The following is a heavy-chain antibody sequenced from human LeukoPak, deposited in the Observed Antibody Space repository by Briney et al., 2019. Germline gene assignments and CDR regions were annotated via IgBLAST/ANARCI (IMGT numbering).Heavy chain of an antibody. CDR3: ARELAVAGTRGY. J-gene: IGHJ4*02. V-gene: IGHV3-48*01. CDR2: ISSSSTI. D-gene: IGHD6-19*01. CDR1: GFTFSSYS. Sequence: GGSLRLSCAASGFTFSSYSMNWVREAPGKGLDWVSYISSSSTIYYADSVKGRFTISRDNAKNSLYLQMNSLRAEDTAVYYCARELAVAGTRGYWGQGTLVTVSS.